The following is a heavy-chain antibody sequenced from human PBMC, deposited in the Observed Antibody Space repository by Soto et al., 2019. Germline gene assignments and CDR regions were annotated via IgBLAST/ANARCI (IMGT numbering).Heavy chain of an antibody. CDR2: IYYSGST. CDR3: ASYPILAARIDY. Sequence: TLSLTCTVSGGSISSGDYYWSWIRQPPGKGLEWIGYIYYSGSTYYNPSLKSRVTISVDTSKNQFSLKLSSVTAADTAVYYCASYPILAARIDYWGQGTLVTVSS. V-gene: IGHV4-30-4*01. J-gene: IGHJ4*02. CDR1: GGSISSGDYY. D-gene: IGHD6-6*01.